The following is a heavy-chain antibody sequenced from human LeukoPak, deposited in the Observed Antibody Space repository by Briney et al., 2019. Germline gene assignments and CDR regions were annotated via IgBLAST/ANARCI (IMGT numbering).Heavy chain of an antibody. D-gene: IGHD2-2*01. V-gene: IGHV3-30*02. Sequence: GGSLRLSCAASGFTFSSYGMHWVRQAPGKGLEWVAFIRYDGSNKYYADSVKGRFIISRDNSKNTLYLQMNSLRAEDTAVYYCAKDSRYCSSTSCYQVYYYYYMDVWGKGTTVTISS. CDR3: AKDSRYCSSTSCYQVYYYYYMDV. CDR1: GFTFSSYG. J-gene: IGHJ6*03. CDR2: IRYDGSNK.